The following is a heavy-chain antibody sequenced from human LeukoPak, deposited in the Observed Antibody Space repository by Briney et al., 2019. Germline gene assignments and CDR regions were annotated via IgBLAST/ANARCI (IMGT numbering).Heavy chain of an antibody. Sequence: ASVKVSCXTSGYSFTGYYMHWVRLAPGQGLEWMGRINTNTGGTNYAQRFQGRVTVTRDTSISTAHMDLSRLRSDDTAVYYCVRDLGYNYGYAFDIWGQGTMVTVSS. D-gene: IGHD5-18*01. CDR1: GYSFTGYY. V-gene: IGHV1-2*06. J-gene: IGHJ3*02. CDR3: VRDLGYNYGYAFDI. CDR2: INTNTGGT.